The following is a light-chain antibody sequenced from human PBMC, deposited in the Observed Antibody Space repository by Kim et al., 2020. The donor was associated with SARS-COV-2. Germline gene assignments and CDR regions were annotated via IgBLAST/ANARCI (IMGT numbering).Light chain of an antibody. Sequence: GHVVTISCSGSSSNSGSNAVNWYQQLPGTAPKLLIYSDRQRPSGVPDRFSGSKSGTSASLAISGLQSEDEADYFCAAWDDSLNGVVFGGGTQLTVL. CDR3: AAWDDSLNGVV. V-gene: IGLV1-44*01. J-gene: IGLJ2*01. CDR1: SSNSGSNA. CDR2: SDR.